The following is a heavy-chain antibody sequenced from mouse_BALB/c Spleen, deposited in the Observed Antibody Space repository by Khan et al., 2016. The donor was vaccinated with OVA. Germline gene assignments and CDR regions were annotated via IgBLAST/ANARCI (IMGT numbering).Heavy chain of an antibody. CDR3: ARVNYYGYAMDY. CDR1: GYSITSNYA. Sequence: EVQLQESGPGLVKPSQSLSLTCTVTGYSITSNYAWNWIRQFPGNKLEWMGYISYSGSTSYNPSLKSRISITRDTSKNQFFLQLNSVTTEDTARYCCARVNYYGYAMDYWGQGTSVTVSS. V-gene: IGHV3-2*02. J-gene: IGHJ4*01. CDR2: ISYSGST. D-gene: IGHD1-1*01.